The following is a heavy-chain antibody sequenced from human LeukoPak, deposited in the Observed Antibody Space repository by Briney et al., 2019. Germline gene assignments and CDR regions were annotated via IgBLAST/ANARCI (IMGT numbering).Heavy chain of an antibody. CDR2: IYHSGGT. CDR3: ARSSEGRYYYDSSGYSYYYYYMDV. Sequence: PSETLSLTCTVSGGSINSYYWSWIRQPPGKGLEWIGYIYHSGGTNYNPSLKSRVTISVDTSKNQFSLKLTSVTAADTAVYYCARSSEGRYYYDSSGYSYYYYYMDVWGKGTTVTISS. J-gene: IGHJ6*03. D-gene: IGHD3-22*01. V-gene: IGHV4-59*01. CDR1: GGSINSYY.